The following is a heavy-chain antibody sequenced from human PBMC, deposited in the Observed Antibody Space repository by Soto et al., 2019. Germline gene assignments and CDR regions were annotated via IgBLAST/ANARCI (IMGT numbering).Heavy chain of an antibody. V-gene: IGHV2-5*02. Sequence: QITLKESGPTLVKPTQTLTLTCTFSGFSLRASGVNVGWIRQSPGKALEWLALIYWDDDKRYNPSLRSRLTITKDTYKNLVVLTMTNVDSVDTATYYCAHRVSEAFDIWGQGTLVTVSS. CDR1: GFSLRASGVN. J-gene: IGHJ3*02. D-gene: IGHD2-8*01. CDR2: IYWDDDK. CDR3: AHRVSEAFDI.